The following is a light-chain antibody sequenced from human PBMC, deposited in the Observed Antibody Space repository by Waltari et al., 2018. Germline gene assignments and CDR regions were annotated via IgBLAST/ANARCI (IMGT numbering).Light chain of an antibody. CDR2: GDD. CDR1: KSNIGRNA. CDR3: SAWDDSLNGPI. J-gene: IGLJ2*01. V-gene: IGLV1-44*01. Sequence: SVLLQPPSASGTTGQRVTLSCSGSKSNIGRNAINWYQQLPGTAPKLLMSGDDQRPSGVPDRFSGSKSGTSASLAISGLQSEDEADYYCSAWDDSLNGPIFGGGTKLTVL.